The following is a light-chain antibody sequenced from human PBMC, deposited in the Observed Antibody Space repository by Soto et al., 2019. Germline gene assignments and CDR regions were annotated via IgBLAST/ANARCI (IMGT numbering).Light chain of an antibody. V-gene: IGKV1-16*01. CDR2: GAS. CDR3: QQYSAFPYN. J-gene: IGKJ2*01. Sequence: DIQMTQSPSSLSASVGDRVTITCRASHDTSNSVAWFQQKPGMAPKSLIYGASTLQSGVSSRFSGSGSGTHFTLTITSLQPEDFATYYCQQYSAFPYNFGQGTKVDIK. CDR1: HDTSNS.